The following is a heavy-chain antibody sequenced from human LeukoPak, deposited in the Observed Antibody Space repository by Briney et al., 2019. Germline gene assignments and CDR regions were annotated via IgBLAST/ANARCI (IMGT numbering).Heavy chain of an antibody. D-gene: IGHD3-3*01. Sequence: ASVKVSCKASGYTFTIYDINWVRQATGQGLESMGWMNPNCGNTGYAQKFQGRVTMTRNTSISTAYMELSSLRSEDTAVYYCARAADSYDFWSGYYTAEYFQHWGQGTLVTVSS. CDR1: GYTFTIYD. CDR3: ARAADSYDFWSGYYTAEYFQH. V-gene: IGHV1-8*01. J-gene: IGHJ1*01. CDR2: MNPNCGNT.